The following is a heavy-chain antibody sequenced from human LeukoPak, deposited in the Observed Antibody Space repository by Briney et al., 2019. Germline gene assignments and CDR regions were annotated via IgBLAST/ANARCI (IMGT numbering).Heavy chain of an antibody. J-gene: IGHJ4*02. V-gene: IGHV1-24*01. CDR3: ANQAQWGFDF. D-gene: IGHD1-26*01. Sequence: ASVKVSCKVSGYILIELSLHWVRQAPGKGLEWMGGFGPEDGETIYSQKFQGRVTMTEDTSTDTAYMELSSLRSEDTAVYYCANQAQWGFDFWGQGTLVTVSS. CDR1: GYILIELS. CDR2: FGPEDGET.